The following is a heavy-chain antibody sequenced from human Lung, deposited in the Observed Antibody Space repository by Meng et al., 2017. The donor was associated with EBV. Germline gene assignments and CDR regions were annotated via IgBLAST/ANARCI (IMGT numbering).Heavy chain of an antibody. CDR3: ARGGWSSSWGN. CDR1: VWAVSGYY. J-gene: IGHJ4*02. Sequence: LQLQQWGSGLLKPSETLYLTCAVYVWAVSGYYWNWIRQPPGKGLEWIGENNHSGSTNYNPSLKSRVTISVDTSKNQFSLKLSSVTAADTAVYYCARGGWSSSWGNWGQGTLVTVSS. CDR2: NNHSGST. V-gene: IGHV4-34*01. D-gene: IGHD6-13*01.